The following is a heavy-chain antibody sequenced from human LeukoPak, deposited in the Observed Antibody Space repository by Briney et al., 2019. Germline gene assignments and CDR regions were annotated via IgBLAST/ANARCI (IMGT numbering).Heavy chain of an antibody. V-gene: IGHV1-8*02. Sequence: GSVKVSCKASGGTFSSYAINWVRQATGQGLEWMGWMNPNSGNTGYAQKFQGRVTMTRNTSISTAYMELSSLRSEDTAVYYCARGSIVVVPAAIPSEGVRYYYYGMDVWGQGTTVTVSS. CDR3: ARGSIVVVPAAIPSEGVRYYYYGMDV. CDR2: MNPNSGNT. CDR1: GGTFSSYA. D-gene: IGHD2-2*02. J-gene: IGHJ6*02.